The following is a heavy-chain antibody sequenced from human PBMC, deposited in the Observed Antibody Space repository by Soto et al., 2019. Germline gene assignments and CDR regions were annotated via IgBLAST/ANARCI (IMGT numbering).Heavy chain of an antibody. Sequence: GASVKVSCKVSGYTLTELSMHWVRQAPGKGLEWMGGFDPEDGETIYAQKFQGRVTMTEDTSTDTAYMKLSSLRSEDTAVYYCAIAAAGTPYFDYWGQGNLVTVS. D-gene: IGHD6-13*01. CDR1: GYTLTELS. J-gene: IGHJ4*02. CDR3: AIAAAGTPYFDY. V-gene: IGHV1-24*01. CDR2: FDPEDGET.